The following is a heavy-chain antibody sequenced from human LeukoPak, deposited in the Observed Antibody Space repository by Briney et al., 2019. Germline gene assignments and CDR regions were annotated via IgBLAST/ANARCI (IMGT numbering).Heavy chain of an antibody. Sequence: PGGSLRLSCATSGFTFTNFAMTWVRQAPGKGLEWVAAISGAADSTHYSDSVEGRFTISKDNSKNTLYLQMNSLRGEDTALYFCAKGHGSGSYFPWGQGTLVTVSS. V-gene: IGHV3-23*01. D-gene: IGHD3-10*01. CDR2: ISGAADST. J-gene: IGHJ5*02. CDR3: AKGHGSGSYFP. CDR1: GFTFTNFA.